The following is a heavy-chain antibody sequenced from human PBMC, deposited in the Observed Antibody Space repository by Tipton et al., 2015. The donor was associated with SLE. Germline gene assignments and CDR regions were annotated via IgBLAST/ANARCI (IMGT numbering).Heavy chain of an antibody. D-gene: IGHD6-19*01. V-gene: IGHV1-2*06. CDR1: GYTFTGYY. CDR2: INPNSGGT. CDR3: ARDPGGGWLLDEYFQH. J-gene: IGHJ1*01. Sequence: QLVQSGAEVKKPGASVKVSCKASGYTFTGYYMHWVRQAPGQGLEWMGRINPNSGGTNYAQKFQGRVTMTRDTSISTAYMELSRLRSDDTAVYYCARDPGGGWLLDEYFQHWGQGTLVTVSS.